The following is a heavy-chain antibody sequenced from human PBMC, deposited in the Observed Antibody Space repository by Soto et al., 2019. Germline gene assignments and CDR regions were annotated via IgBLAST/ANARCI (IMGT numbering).Heavy chain of an antibody. J-gene: IGHJ4*02. CDR2: VKSKVDGGSI. CDR3: SADLPDWGAYAFDY. D-gene: IGHD3-16*01. CDR1: GGSFSGYY. Sequence: ETLSLTCAVYGGSFSGYYWSWIRQPPGKGLEWIGRVKSKVDGGSIDYAAPVRGRFTISRDDSRNTVDLQMNSLSAEDSAMYYCSADLPDWGAYAFDYWGRGTLVTVSS. V-gene: IGHV3-15*07.